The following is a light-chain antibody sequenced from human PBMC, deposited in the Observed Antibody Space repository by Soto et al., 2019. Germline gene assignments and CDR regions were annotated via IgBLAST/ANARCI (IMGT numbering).Light chain of an antibody. CDR3: QEYSSYLFT. V-gene: IGKV1-5*03. CDR2: KAS. CDR1: QTISSW. J-gene: IGKJ2*01. Sequence: DIQMTQSPSTLSGSVGDRVTITCRASQTISSWLAWYQQKPGKAPKLLIYKASTLESGVPSRFSGSGSGTEFTLTISSLQPDDFATYYCQEYSSYLFTFGPGTKLEI.